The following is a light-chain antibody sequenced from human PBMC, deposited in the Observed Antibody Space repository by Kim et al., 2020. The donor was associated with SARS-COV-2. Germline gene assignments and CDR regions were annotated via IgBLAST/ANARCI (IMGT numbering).Light chain of an antibody. CDR2: VNRDGSD. CDR1: SGHSSYA. CDR3: QTWDTGIRV. Sequence: QPVLTKSPSASASLGASVQLTCILSSGHSSYAIAWHQQQPGKGPRFLMKVNRDGSDIKGDGIPDRFSGSTSGAERYLTISSLQPEDEADYYCQTWDTGIRVFGGGTQLTVL. J-gene: IGLJ3*02. V-gene: IGLV4-69*01.